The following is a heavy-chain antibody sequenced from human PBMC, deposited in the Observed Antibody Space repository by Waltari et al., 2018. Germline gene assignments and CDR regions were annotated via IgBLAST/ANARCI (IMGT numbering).Heavy chain of an antibody. Sequence: EVQLVESGGGLVQPGGSLRLACSASGFTFISMWMSWVRQAPGRGLEWVANIKKDGSEKYYVDSEKGRFTISRDNAKNSLYLQMNSLRAEDTAVYYCGSGWQIDYWGQGALVTVSS. CDR2: IKKDGSEK. D-gene: IGHD6-19*01. CDR3: GSGWQIDY. J-gene: IGHJ4*02. V-gene: IGHV3-7*01. CDR1: GFTFISMW.